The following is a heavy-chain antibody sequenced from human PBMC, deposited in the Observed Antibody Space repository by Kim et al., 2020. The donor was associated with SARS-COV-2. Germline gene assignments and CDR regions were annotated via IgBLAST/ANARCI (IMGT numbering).Heavy chain of an antibody. Sequence: GGSLRLSCAASGFTFSSYGMHWVRQAPGKGLEWVAVISYDGSNKYYADSVKGRFTISRDNSKNTLYLQMNSLRAEDTAVYYCAKDLLRLGESTFDYWGQG. D-gene: IGHD3-16*01. J-gene: IGHJ4*02. CDR3: AKDLLRLGESTFDY. V-gene: IGHV3-30*18. CDR1: GFTFSSYG. CDR2: ISYDGSNK.